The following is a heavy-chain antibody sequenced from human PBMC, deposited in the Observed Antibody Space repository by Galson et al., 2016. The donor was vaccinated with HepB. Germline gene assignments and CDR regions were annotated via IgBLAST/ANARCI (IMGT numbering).Heavy chain of an antibody. CDR2: IWYDGSKK. Sequence: SLRLSCAASGFTFSSYGMHWVRQAPGKGLEWVAVIWYDGSKKYYGDSVKGRFTISRDNAKKSLSLQMNSLRAEDTSVYYCARDTPRFTSSGYTGGWYFDVWGRGTRVTVSS. J-gene: IGHJ2*01. V-gene: IGHV3-33*01. CDR1: GFTFSSYG. D-gene: IGHD5-18*01. CDR3: ARDTPRFTSSGYTGGWYFDV.